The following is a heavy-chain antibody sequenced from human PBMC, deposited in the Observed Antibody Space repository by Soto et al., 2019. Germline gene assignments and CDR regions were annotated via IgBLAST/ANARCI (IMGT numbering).Heavy chain of an antibody. V-gene: IGHV1-3*04. CDR2: IHIAKDNI. Sequence: QVQLVQSGAEVKKPGASVKVACKALGYPFTGYVIYWVRQAPGQSLEWMGWIHIAKDNIKYSQKFQGRVTFTKDTSASTAYMEGSSLRPDATAVYYCAREEAEGYSRFAYWGQGTLVSVSS. D-gene: IGHD2-15*01. J-gene: IGHJ4*02. CDR1: GYPFTGYV. CDR3: AREEAEGYSRFAY.